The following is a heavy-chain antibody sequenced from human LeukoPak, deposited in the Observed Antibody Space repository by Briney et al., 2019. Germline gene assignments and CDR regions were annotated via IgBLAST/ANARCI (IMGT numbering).Heavy chain of an antibody. Sequence: GGSLRLSCAASGFTFSNYAMHWVRQAPGKGLEWVAVISYDGGNKYYADSVKGRFTISRDNSKNTLYLQMNSLRAEDTAVYYCARELNSLLLWFGELDYWGQGTLVTVSS. V-gene: IGHV3-30*04. CDR3: ARELNSLLLWFGELDY. J-gene: IGHJ4*02. CDR2: ISYDGGNK. D-gene: IGHD3-10*01. CDR1: GFTFSNYA.